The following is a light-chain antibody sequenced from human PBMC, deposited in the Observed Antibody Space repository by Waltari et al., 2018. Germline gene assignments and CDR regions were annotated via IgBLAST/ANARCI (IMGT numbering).Light chain of an antibody. V-gene: IGLV1-47*01. CDR3: ATWDASLGVL. CDR1: SSHIEINH. J-gene: IGLJ2*01. CDR2: KNN. Sequence: QSVLTQPPSTSGTPGQRVTSSCSGSSSHIEINHVYWYQHLPGTTPKLLIYKNNQRPSGVPDRFSGSKSGTSASLAISGLRSEDEADYYCATWDASLGVLFGGGTKLTVL.